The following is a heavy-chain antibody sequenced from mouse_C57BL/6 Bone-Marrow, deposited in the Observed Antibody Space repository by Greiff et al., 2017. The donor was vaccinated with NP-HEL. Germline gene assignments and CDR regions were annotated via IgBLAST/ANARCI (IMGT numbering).Heavy chain of an antibody. J-gene: IGHJ1*03. D-gene: IGHD1-1*01. V-gene: IGHV1-19*01. Sequence: EVKLQESGPVLVKPGASVKMSCKASGYTFTDYYMNWVKQSHGKSLEWIGVINPYNGGTSYNQKFKGKATLTVDKSSSTAYMELNSLTSEDSAVYYCANYYGSSHWYFDVWGTGTTVTVSS. CDR2: INPYNGGT. CDR1: GYTFTDYY. CDR3: ANYYGSSHWYFDV.